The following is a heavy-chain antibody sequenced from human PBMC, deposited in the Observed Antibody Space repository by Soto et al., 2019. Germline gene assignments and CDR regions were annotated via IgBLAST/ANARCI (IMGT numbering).Heavy chain of an antibody. CDR1: GYSFTNYG. J-gene: IGHJ5*02. Sequence: QVQLVQSGAEVKKPGASVKVSCKASGYSFTNYGISWVRQAPGQGLEWMGWISTYSGNTNYAQKFQGRVTMSTDTSTSTAYMDLRSRRSDDTAVYYCARPNYDSSGYYSTHNWFDPWGQGTLVTVSS. CDR3: ARPNYDSSGYYSTHNWFDP. CDR2: ISTYSGNT. V-gene: IGHV1-18*01. D-gene: IGHD3-22*01.